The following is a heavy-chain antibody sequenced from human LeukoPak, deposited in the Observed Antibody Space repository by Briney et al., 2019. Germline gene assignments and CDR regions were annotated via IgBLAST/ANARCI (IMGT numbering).Heavy chain of an antibody. J-gene: IGHJ4*02. V-gene: IGHV3-13*01. CDR2: IGTAGDT. D-gene: IGHD3-16*01. CDR3: VRDVGAVRGEVYFDY. Sequence: QSGGSLRLSCAASGFTFSSYDMHWVRQATGKGLEWVSAIGTAGDTYYPGSVKGRFTISRENAKNSLYLQMNSLRAGDTAVYYCVRDVGAVRGEVYFDYWGQGTLVTVSS. CDR1: GFTFSSYD.